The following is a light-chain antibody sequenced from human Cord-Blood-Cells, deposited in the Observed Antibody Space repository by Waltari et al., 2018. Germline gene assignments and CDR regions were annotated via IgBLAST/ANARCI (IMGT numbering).Light chain of an antibody. CDR1: SSDVGGYNY. J-gene: IGLJ2*01. Sequence: QSALTQPASVSGSPGQSITISCTGTSSDVGGYNYVSWYHQPPGKAPKPLCYDVSNRPAGVSKRFSGSKSCNTASLTISGLQAEDEADYYCSSYTSSSTLGVFGGGTKLTVL. V-gene: IGLV2-14*01. CDR2: DVS. CDR3: SSYTSSSTLGV.